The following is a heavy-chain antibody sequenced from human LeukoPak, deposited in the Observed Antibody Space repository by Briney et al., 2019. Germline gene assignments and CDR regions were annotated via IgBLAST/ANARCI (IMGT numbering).Heavy chain of an antibody. CDR2: ISSSSSYI. J-gene: IGHJ4*02. CDR1: GFTFSSYS. CDR3: ARDSSSWHGEVFY. Sequence: GGSLRLSCAASGFTFSSYSMNWVRQAPGKGLEWVSSISSSSSYIYYADSVKGRFTISRDNAKNSLYLQMNSLRAEDTAVYYCARDSSSWHGEVFYWGQGTLVTVSS. D-gene: IGHD6-13*01. V-gene: IGHV3-21*01.